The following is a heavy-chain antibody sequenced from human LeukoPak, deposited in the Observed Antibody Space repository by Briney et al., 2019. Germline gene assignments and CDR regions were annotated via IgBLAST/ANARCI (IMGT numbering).Heavy chain of an antibody. J-gene: IGHJ4*02. CDR1: VGTFSSYA. V-gene: IGHV1-69*04. D-gene: IGHD4-17*01. CDR2: IIPILGIA. Sequence: SVKVSCKASVGTFSSYAISWVRHAPGQGLEWMGRIIPILGIANYAQKFQGRVTITADKSTSTAYMELSSLRSEDTAVYYCARSEGDYGDYVQDYWGQGTLVTVA. CDR3: ARSEGDYGDYVQDY.